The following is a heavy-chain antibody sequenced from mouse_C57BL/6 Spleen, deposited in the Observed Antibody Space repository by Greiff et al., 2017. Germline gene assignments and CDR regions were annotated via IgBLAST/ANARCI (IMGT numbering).Heavy chain of an antibody. V-gene: IGHV1-15*01. CDR3: TIYDGYYEGYFDV. J-gene: IGHJ1*03. D-gene: IGHD2-3*01. CDR1: GYTFTDYE. CDR2: IDPETGGT. Sequence: VQLQQSGAELVRPGASVTLSCKASGYTFTDYEMHWVKQTPVHGLEWIGAIDPETGGTAYNQKFKGKAILTVDKSSSTAYMELRSLTSEDSAVYYCTIYDGYYEGYFDVWGTGTTVTVSS.